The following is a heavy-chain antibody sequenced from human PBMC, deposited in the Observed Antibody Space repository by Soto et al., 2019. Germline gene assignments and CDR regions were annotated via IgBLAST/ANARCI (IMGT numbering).Heavy chain of an antibody. V-gene: IGHV3-30*18. CDR2: ISYDETDE. Sequence: QVQLVESGGGVVQPGRSLRLSCAASGFSFSSYGMHWVRQAPGKGLEWVAMISYDETDEYYADSVKGRFTISRDNSKNAVSLQMNSLRAEATAVYYCAKQASDCTAPFDYWGQGTLFTVSS. J-gene: IGHJ4*02. CDR3: AKQASDCTAPFDY. CDR1: GFSFSSYG. D-gene: IGHD2-21*02.